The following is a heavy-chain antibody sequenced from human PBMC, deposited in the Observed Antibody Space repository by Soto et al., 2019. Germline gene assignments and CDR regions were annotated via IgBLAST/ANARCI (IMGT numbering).Heavy chain of an antibody. J-gene: IGHJ5*02. D-gene: IGHD2-2*02. CDR2: IIPIFGTA. CDR3: ARGLDIVVVPAAINTAYNWFDP. Sequence: ASVKVSCKASGGTFSSYAISWVRQAPGQGLEWMGGIIPIFGTANYAQKFQGRVTITADKSTSTAYMELRSLRSEDTAVYYCARGLDIVVVPAAINTAYNWFDPWGQGTLVTVSS. V-gene: IGHV1-69*06. CDR1: GGTFSSYA.